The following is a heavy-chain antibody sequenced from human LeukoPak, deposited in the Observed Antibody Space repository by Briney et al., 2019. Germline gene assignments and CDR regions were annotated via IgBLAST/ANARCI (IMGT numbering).Heavy chain of an antibody. CDR3: AKGGSRHADY. J-gene: IGHJ4*02. Sequence: PGGSLRLSCAASGFDFSSNWMHWVRQAPGKGLVWVSRINSDGSSSSYADSVKGRFTISRDNAKNTLYLQMNSLRAEDTAVYFCAKGGSRHADYWGQGTLVTVSS. V-gene: IGHV3-74*01. CDR1: GFDFSSNW. D-gene: IGHD6-13*01. CDR2: INSDGSSS.